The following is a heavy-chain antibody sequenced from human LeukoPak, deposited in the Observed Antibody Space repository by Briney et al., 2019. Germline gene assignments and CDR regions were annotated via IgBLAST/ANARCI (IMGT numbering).Heavy chain of an antibody. Sequence: PGGSLRLSCAASGFTFGSYARTWVRQAPGKGLEWVSTISDTGGSTYYADSVKGRFTISRDNSKNTLYLQMNSLRAEDTAVYFCAKDFSTDDYLWGSYRAFDYWGQGTLVTVSS. D-gene: IGHD3-16*02. CDR2: ISDTGGST. CDR3: AKDFSTDDYLWGSYRAFDY. J-gene: IGHJ4*02. CDR1: GFTFGSYA. V-gene: IGHV3-23*01.